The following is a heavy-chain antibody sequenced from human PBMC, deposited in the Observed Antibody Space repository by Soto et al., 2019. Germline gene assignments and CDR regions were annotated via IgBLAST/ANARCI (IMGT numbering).Heavy chain of an antibody. CDR1: GYTFTSYW. J-gene: IGHJ6*02. V-gene: IGHV5-51*01. Sequence: PGESQQISGTGSGYTFTSYWIAWVRPMPGKGLEWMGRIYPGDSDTRYSPSFQGQVTISADKYISTAYLQWSSLQASDTAMYYCARILYYDVWSGYWAGSMDVWGQGTTVTVSS. CDR2: IYPGDSDT. D-gene: IGHD3-3*01. CDR3: ARILYYDVWSGYWAGSMDV.